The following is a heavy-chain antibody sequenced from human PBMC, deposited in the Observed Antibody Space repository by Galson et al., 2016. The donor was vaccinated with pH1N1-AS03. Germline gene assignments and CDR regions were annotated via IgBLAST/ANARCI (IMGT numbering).Heavy chain of an antibody. Sequence: SLRLSCAASGFAVRANAMSWVRQAPGKGLEWVSAIDGGRENTHHADSVKGRFTISRDNAKKSLYLEMDSLRAEDTAVYYCARLNRDYDSNGYYYYFDYWGQGTLVTVSS. V-gene: IGHV3-23*01. CDR3: ARLNRDYDSNGYYYYFDY. D-gene: IGHD3-22*01. J-gene: IGHJ4*02. CDR1: GFAVRANA. CDR2: IDGGRENT.